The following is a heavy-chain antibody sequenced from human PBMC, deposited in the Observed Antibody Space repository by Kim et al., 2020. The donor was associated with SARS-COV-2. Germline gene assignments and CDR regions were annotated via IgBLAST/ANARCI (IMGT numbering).Heavy chain of an antibody. V-gene: IGHV1-18*01. Sequence: ASVKVSCKASGYTFTTYGLNWVRQAPGQGLEWMGWISTYNGITHYAQSLQGRVTMTADTSTNTAYMELRSLRSDDTAVYYCARGLREGSGSSPVSYYYTMDVWGQGTTVTVSS. CDR2: ISTYNGIT. D-gene: IGHD3-10*01. J-gene: IGHJ6*02. CDR1: GYTFTTYG. CDR3: ARGLREGSGSSPVSYYYTMDV.